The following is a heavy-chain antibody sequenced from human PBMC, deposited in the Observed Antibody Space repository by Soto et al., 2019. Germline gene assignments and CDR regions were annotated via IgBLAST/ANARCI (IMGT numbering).Heavy chain of an antibody. CDR2: HYSGGSA. Sequence: GGSLRLSCAISGFSVSSNYLSWFRQAPGKGLEWVSVHYSGGSAYYADSVQGRFTIYRDKSNNTLYLQMRRVRAEDTAVYFCARHRHPRGTVGATSPLDPWGQGTQVTVSS. CDR1: GFSVSSNY. J-gene: IGHJ5*02. D-gene: IGHD1-26*01. CDR3: ARHRHPRGTVGATSPLDP. V-gene: IGHV3-53*01.